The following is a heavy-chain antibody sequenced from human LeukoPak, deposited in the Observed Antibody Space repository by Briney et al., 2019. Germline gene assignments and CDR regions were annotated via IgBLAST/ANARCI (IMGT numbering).Heavy chain of an antibody. J-gene: IGHJ6*02. CDR1: GGSFSGYY. D-gene: IGHD5-18*01. CDR3: ARGPSIQLWSDPYYYYGMDV. Sequence: SETLSLTCAVYGGSFSGYYWSWIRQPPGKGLEWIGEINHSGSTNYNPSLKSRVTISVDTSKNQSSLKLSSVTAADTAVYYCARGPSIQLWSDPYYYYGMDVWGQGTTVTVSS. CDR2: INHSGST. V-gene: IGHV4-34*01.